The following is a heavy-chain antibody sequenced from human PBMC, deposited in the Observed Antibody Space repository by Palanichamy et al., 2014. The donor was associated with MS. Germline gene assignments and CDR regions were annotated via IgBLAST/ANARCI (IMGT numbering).Heavy chain of an antibody. J-gene: IGHJ3*02. D-gene: IGHD6-19*01. CDR1: GGSISSYY. V-gene: IGHV4-59*01. CDR3: TRAVAGTMSAFDI. CDR2: IYYSGST. Sequence: QVQLQESGPGLVKPSETLSLSCTVSGGSISSYYWRWIRQPPGKGLEWIGYIYYSGSTNYNPSLKSRVTISVDTSKNQFTLKLSAVTAADTAVYYCTRAVAGTMSAFDIWGQGTMVTVSS.